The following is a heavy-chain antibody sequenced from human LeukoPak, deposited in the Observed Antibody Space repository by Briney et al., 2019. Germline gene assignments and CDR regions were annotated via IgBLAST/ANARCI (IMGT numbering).Heavy chain of an antibody. CDR2: ISGSGGST. D-gene: IGHD5-18*01. CDR1: GGSISSSSYY. J-gene: IGHJ4*02. V-gene: IGHV3-23*01. CDR3: ARDLIRYSYGPYYFDY. Sequence: ETLSLTCTVSGGSISSSSYYWGWIRQAPGKGLEWVSAISGSGGSTYYADSVKGRFTISRDNSENTLYLQMNSLRAEDTAVYYCARDLIRYSYGPYYFDYWGQGTLVTVSS.